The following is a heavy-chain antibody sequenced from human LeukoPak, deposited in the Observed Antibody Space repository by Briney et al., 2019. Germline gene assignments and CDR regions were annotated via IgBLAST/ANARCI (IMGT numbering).Heavy chain of an antibody. Sequence: GSLRLSCAASGFTFSSYEMNWVRQAPGKGLEWVSYISSSGSTIYYADSVKGRFTISRDNSKNTLNLQMGSLRPEDMAVYYCARTGSGSYHIDYWGQGTLVTVSS. CDR1: GFTFSSYE. D-gene: IGHD3-10*01. J-gene: IGHJ4*02. CDR2: ISSSGSTI. V-gene: IGHV3-48*03. CDR3: ARTGSGSYHIDY.